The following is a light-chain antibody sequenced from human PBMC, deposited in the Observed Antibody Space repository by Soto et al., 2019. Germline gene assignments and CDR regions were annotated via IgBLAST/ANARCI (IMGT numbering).Light chain of an antibody. CDR1: SNDVGSYNL. J-gene: IGLJ1*01. CDR2: EVS. Sequence: QSVLTQPASVSGSPGQSITISCTGKSNDVGSYNLVSWYQQHPGKAPKLMIYEVSKRPSGVSNRFSGSKSGNTASLTISGLQAEDEADYYCCSYAGNTTLYVFGTGTKVTVL. CDR3: CSYAGNTTLYV. V-gene: IGLV2-23*02.